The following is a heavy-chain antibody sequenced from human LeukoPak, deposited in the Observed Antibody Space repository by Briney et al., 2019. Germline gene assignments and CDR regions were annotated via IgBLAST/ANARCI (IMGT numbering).Heavy chain of an antibody. J-gene: IGHJ4*02. CDR2: ISYDGSNK. CDR1: GFTFSSYA. CDR3: ARDFWAGTIFGVVITGPIDY. V-gene: IGHV3-30-3*01. Sequence: GGSLRLSCAAFGFTFSSYAMHWVRQAPGKGLEWVAVISYDGSNKYYADSVKGRFTISRDNSKNTLYLQMNSLRAEDTAVYYCARDFWAGTIFGVVITGPIDYWGQGTLVTVSS. D-gene: IGHD3-3*01.